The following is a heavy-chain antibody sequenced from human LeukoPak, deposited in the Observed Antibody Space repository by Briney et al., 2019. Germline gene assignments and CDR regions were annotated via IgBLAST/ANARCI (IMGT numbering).Heavy chain of an antibody. CDR1: GFTFSSYG. J-gene: IGHJ4*02. CDR2: ISFDGSDK. D-gene: IGHD6-13*01. Sequence: GGSLRLSCGASGFTFSSYGMHWVRQAPGKGLEWVSVISFDGSDKYYADSVKGRFTISRDNSENTLYLQMNSLRAEDTAVYYCARDEAAAAGDYWGQGTLVTVSS. CDR3: ARDEAAAAGDY. V-gene: IGHV3-30*03.